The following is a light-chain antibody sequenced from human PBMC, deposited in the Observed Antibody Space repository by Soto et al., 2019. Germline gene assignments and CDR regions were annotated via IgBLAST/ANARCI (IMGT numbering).Light chain of an antibody. J-gene: IGLJ1*01. Sequence: QSVLTQPPSASGTPGQSVAISCSGSSSNIGSNTVNWYQHLPGTAPKLLIYSNNLRPSGVPDRFSGSKSGASASLAISGLQSEDEADYYCLAWDDSLNGNLFGTGTKVTVL. CDR2: SNN. V-gene: IGLV1-44*01. CDR3: LAWDDSLNGNL. CDR1: SSNIGSNT.